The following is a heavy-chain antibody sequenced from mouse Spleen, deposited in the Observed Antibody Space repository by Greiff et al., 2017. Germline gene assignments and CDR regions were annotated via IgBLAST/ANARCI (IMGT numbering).Heavy chain of an antibody. CDR3: ARGRLRRGYWYFDV. Sequence: EVQLQQSGPELVKPGDSVKISCKASGYSFTGYFMNWVMQSHGKSLEWIGRINPYNGDTFYNQKFKGKATLTVDKSSSTAHMELRSLTSEDSAVYHCARGRLRRGYWYFDVWGAGTTVTVSS. V-gene: IGHV1-20*01. CDR1: GYSFTGYF. D-gene: IGHD2-4*01. J-gene: IGHJ1*01. CDR2: INPYNGDT.